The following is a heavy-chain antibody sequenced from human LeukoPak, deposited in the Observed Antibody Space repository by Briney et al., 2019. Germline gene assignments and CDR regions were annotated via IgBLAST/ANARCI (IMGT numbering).Heavy chain of an antibody. CDR1: GFTFSSYG. D-gene: IGHD3-10*01. V-gene: IGHV3-33*01. Sequence: GGSLRLSCAASGFTFSSYGMHWVRQAPGKGQEWVAVIWYDGSNKYYADSVKGRFTISRDNSKNTLYLQMNSLRAEDTAVYYCARGLLWFGELLSGPYYYYGMDVWGQGTTVTVSS. CDR3: ARGLLWFGELLSGPYYYYGMDV. CDR2: IWYDGSNK. J-gene: IGHJ6*02.